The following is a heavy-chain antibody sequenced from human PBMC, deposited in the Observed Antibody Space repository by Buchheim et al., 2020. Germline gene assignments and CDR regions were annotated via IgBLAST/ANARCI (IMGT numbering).Heavy chain of an antibody. CDR3: ARAGELRLGELSPLDY. V-gene: IGHV1-46*01. CDR2: INPSGGST. J-gene: IGHJ4*02. Sequence: QVQLVQSGAEVKKPGASVKVSCKASGYTFTSYYMHWVRQAPGQGLEWMGIINPSGGSTSYAQKFQGRVTLTRDTSTSTVYMELSILRSEDTAVYYCARAGELRLGELSPLDYWGQGTL. D-gene: IGHD3-16*02. CDR1: GYTFTSYY.